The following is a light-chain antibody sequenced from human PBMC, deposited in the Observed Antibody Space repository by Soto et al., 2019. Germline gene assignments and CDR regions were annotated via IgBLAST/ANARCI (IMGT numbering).Light chain of an antibody. CDR3: QKYNSAPLT. CDR2: ASS. V-gene: IGKV1-27*01. Sequence: QVTQSPFSLSATVRGRGTITFRGGLAISNYLAWYQQKPGKIPNLLIYASSTLQAGVPSRFSGSGSGTDFTLTISSLQPEDVAAYYCQKYNSAPLTFGGGTKVEIK. J-gene: IGKJ4*01. CDR1: LAISNY.